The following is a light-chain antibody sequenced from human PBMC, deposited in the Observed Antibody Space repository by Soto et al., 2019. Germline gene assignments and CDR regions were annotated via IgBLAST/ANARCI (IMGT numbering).Light chain of an antibody. CDR1: QTITNY. CDR2: AAS. Sequence: DIQMTQSPSSLSASVGDRVTITCRASQTITNYLNWYQQKPGKAPKLLIYAASTLLSGVPSRFTGGGSGTDFTLTIDSLQPEDCAKDFCQQSYSSPWTFGQGTKVEI. CDR3: QQSYSSPWT. J-gene: IGKJ1*01. V-gene: IGKV1-39*01.